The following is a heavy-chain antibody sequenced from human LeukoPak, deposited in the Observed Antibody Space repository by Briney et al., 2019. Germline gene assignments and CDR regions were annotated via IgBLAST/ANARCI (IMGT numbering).Heavy chain of an antibody. CDR1: GFPFSNHA. V-gene: IGHV4-34*01. CDR2: INHSGST. D-gene: IGHD2-2*01. J-gene: IGHJ5*02. Sequence: GSLRLSCAASGFPFSNHAMSWVRQPPGKGLEWIGEINHSGSTNYNPSLKSRVTISVDTSKNQFSLKLSSVTAADTAVYYCARGIVVVPAAFNWFDPWGQGTLVTVSS. CDR3: ARGIVVVPAAFNWFDP.